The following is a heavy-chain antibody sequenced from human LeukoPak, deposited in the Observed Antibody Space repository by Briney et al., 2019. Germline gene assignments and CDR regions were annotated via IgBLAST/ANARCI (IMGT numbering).Heavy chain of an antibody. D-gene: IGHD6-19*01. V-gene: IGHV3-33*06. CDR1: GFTFSSYG. CDR3: AKDYGSGRYYYFDY. J-gene: IGHJ4*02. Sequence: GRSLRLSCAASGFTFSSYGMHWVRQAPGKGLEWVAVIWYDGSNKYYADSVKGRFTISRDNSKNTLYLQMNSLRAEDTAVYCCAKDYGSGRYYYFDYWGQGTLVTVSS. CDR2: IWYDGSNK.